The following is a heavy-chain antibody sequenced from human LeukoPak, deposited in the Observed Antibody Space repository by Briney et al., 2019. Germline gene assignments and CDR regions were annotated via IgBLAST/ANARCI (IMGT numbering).Heavy chain of an antibody. CDR2: IKQDGSEK. Sequence: PGGSLRLSCAASGFTFSSYWMSWVRQAPGKGLEWVANIKQDGSEKYYVDSVKGRFTISRDNAKNSLYLQMNSLRAEDTAVYYCAKDPAPRTYYDFWSGYLLDYWGQGTLVTVSS. J-gene: IGHJ4*02. V-gene: IGHV3-7*05. D-gene: IGHD3-3*01. CDR3: AKDPAPRTYYDFWSGYLLDY. CDR1: GFTFSSYW.